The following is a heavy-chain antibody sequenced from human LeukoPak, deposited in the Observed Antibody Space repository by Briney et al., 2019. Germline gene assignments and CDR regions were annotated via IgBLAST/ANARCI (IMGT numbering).Heavy chain of an antibody. V-gene: IGHV1-18*01. J-gene: IGHJ5*02. Sequence: GASVKVSCKASGYTFTSYGISWVRQAPGQGLEWMGWISAYNGNTNYAQKLQGRVTMTTDTSTSTAYMELRSLRSDDTAVYYCARDFRGYSGPVWFDPWGQGTLVTVSS. CDR1: GYTFTSYG. CDR2: ISAYNGNT. D-gene: IGHD5-12*01. CDR3: ARDFRGYSGPVWFDP.